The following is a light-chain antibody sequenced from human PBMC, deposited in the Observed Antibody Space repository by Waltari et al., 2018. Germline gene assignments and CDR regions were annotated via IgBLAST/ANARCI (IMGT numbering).Light chain of an antibody. CDR2: LQGGGSY. Sequence: QPVLTQSSSASASLGSSVKFTCTLSSGHSTYTIAWHQQQPGKAPRYLMTLQGGGSYTKGTGVPDRFSGSSSGADRYLTISNLQSEDEADYYCETWDSNTAVFGGGTQLTVL. CDR1: SGHSTYT. V-gene: IGLV4-60*03. CDR3: ETWDSNTAV. J-gene: IGLJ7*01.